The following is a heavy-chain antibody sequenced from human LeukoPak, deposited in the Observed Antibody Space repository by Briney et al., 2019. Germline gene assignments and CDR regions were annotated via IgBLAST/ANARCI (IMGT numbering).Heavy chain of an antibody. CDR3: ARMLWRVAIYYYYYMDV. V-gene: IGHV4-39*01. CDR2: IYYSGST. J-gene: IGHJ6*03. D-gene: IGHD6-19*01. CDR1: GGSISSSSYY. Sequence: PSETLSLTCTVSGGSISSSSYYWGWIRQPPGKGLEWIGSIYYSGSTYYNPSLKSRVTISVDTSKNQFSLKLSSVTAADTAVYYCARMLWRVAIYYYYYMDVWGKGTTVTVSS.